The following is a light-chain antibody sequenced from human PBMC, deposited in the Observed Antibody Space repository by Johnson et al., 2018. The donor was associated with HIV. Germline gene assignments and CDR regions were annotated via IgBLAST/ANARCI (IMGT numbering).Light chain of an antibody. CDR2: EKN. V-gene: IGLV1-41*01. CDR3: LACETGPRPYV. J-gene: IGLJ1*01. Sequence: QSVLTQPPSVSADPGQKVTISCSGSSSNLGNNYVSWYQQLPGTAPKLLLYEKNQRPSGIPDRLSDSKSGTSATLAITGLCPEDVGDYYCLACETGPRPYVFGTGTKVPVL. CDR1: SSNLGNNY.